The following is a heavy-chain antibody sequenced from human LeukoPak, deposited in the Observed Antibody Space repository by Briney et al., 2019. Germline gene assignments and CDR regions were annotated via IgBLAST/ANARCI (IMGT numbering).Heavy chain of an antibody. Sequence: GESLKISCKGSGYSFTSYWIGWVRQMPGKGLEWMGIIYPGDSDTRYSPSSQGQVTISADKSISTAYLQWSSLKASDTAMYYCASSGGYSGSPGDFQHWGQGTLVTVSS. V-gene: IGHV5-51*01. D-gene: IGHD1-26*01. CDR3: ASSGGYSGSPGDFQH. CDR2: IYPGDSDT. J-gene: IGHJ1*01. CDR1: GYSFTSYW.